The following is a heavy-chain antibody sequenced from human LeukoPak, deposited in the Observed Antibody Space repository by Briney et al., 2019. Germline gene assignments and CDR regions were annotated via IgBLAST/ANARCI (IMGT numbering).Heavy chain of an antibody. Sequence: SSETLSLTCAVYGGSFSGYYWRWIHQPPGKGLEWIGEINHSGSTNYNPSLKSRVTISVDTSKNQFSLKLSSVTAADTAVYYCARARRITIFGVPYYYYYGMDVWGQGTTVTVSS. J-gene: IGHJ6*02. CDR1: GGSFSGYY. CDR3: ARARRITIFGVPYYYYYGMDV. D-gene: IGHD3-3*01. V-gene: IGHV4-34*01. CDR2: INHSGST.